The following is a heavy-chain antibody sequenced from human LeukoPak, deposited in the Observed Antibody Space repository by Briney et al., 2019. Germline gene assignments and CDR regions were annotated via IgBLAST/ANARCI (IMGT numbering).Heavy chain of an antibody. D-gene: IGHD6-13*01. V-gene: IGHV4-34*01. J-gene: IGHJ6*02. CDR3: ARCKYSSWYGYYYGMDV. CDR1: GGSFSGYS. CDR2: INQRRNT. Sequence: KSSETLSLTCVVYGGSFSGYSWSWIRQPPGKGLEWIGEINQRRNTNYNPSLKSRVTISIDTSKNQFSLKLSSVTAADTAVYYCARCKYSSWYGYYYGMDVWGQGTTVTVSS.